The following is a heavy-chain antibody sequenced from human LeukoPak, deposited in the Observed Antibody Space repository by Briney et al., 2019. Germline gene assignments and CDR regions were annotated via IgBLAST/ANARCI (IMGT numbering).Heavy chain of an antibody. CDR3: ATGGYYMDF. V-gene: IGHV3-15*01. CDR2: IKSKPAGGTI. J-gene: IGHJ6*03. CDR1: GFTFSNAW. Sequence: GGSLRLSCACSGFTFSNAWMNWVRQPPGKGLEGRGRIKSKPAGGTIDYAAPVKGRFTISRDDSKSTVFLQMNSLKTEDTAVYYCATGGYYMDFWGKGTTVTVSS.